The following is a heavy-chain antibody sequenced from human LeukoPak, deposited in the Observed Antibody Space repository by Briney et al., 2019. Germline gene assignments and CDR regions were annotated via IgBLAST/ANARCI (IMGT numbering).Heavy chain of an antibody. CDR2: ISSSSSYI. V-gene: IGHV3-21*01. CDR1: GFTFSSYS. D-gene: IGHD6-25*01. CDR3: ARDWGYSSGSPLDY. J-gene: IGHJ4*02. Sequence: MSGGSLRLSCAASGFTFSSYSMNWVRQAPGKGLEWVSSISSSSSYIYYADSVKGRFTISRDNAKSSLYLQMNSLRAEDTAVYYCARDWGYSSGSPLDYWGQGTLVTVSS.